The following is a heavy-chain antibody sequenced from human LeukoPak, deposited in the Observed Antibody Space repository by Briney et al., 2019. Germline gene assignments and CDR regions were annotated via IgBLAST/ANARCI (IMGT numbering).Heavy chain of an antibody. D-gene: IGHD3-22*01. CDR3: ARASTYYYDSSGYYPLDL. CDR1: GFTFSDYY. Sequence: GRSLRLSCAASGFTFSDYYMSWIRQAPGEGLEWVSYISSSGSTIYYADSVKGRFTISRDNAKNSLYLQMNSLRAEDTAVYYCARASTYYYDSSGYYPLDLWGRGTLVTVSS. V-gene: IGHV3-11*01. CDR2: ISSSGSTI. J-gene: IGHJ2*01.